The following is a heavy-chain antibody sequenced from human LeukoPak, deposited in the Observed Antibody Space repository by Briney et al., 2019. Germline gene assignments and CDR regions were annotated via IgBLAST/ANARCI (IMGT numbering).Heavy chain of an antibody. CDR2: MNPNSGNT. CDR1: GYTLTELS. Sequence: ASVKVSCKVSGYTLTELSMRWVRQAPGKGLEWMGWMNPNSGNTGYAQKFQGRVTMTRNTSISTAYMELSSLRSEDTAVYYCARGVYYYGSGSYYTLFDYWGQGTLVTVSS. J-gene: IGHJ4*02. V-gene: IGHV1-8*01. CDR3: ARGVYYYGSGSYYTLFDY. D-gene: IGHD3-10*01.